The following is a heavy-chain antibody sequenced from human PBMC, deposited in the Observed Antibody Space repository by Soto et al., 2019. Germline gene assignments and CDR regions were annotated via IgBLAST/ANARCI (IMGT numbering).Heavy chain of an antibody. J-gene: IGHJ4*02. Sequence: QEPLVESGGGVVQPGRSLRLSCAASGFIFSNYAMHWVRQAPGKGLEWVAVISYDGDKKYYADSVKGRFTISRDSPKSTLYLHMSSLRLEDTAIYYCARDALSPTGGCYSWGQGTLVTVSS. CDR2: ISYDGDKK. V-gene: IGHV3-30-3*01. CDR3: ARDALSPTGGCYS. CDR1: GFIFSNYA. D-gene: IGHD2-8*01.